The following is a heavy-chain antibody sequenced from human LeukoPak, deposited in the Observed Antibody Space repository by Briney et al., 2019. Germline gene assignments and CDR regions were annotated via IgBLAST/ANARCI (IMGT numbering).Heavy chain of an antibody. V-gene: IGHV1-8*03. CDR3: ARADVVVVVPAASYYYYYMDV. Sequence: GASVKVSCKASGYTFTSYDINWVRQATGQGLEWMGLMNPNSGNTGYAQKFQGRVTITRNTSISTAYMELSSLRSEDTAVYYCARADVVVVVPAASYYYYYMDVWGKGTTVTVSS. J-gene: IGHJ6*03. CDR2: MNPNSGNT. D-gene: IGHD2-2*01. CDR1: GYTFTSYD.